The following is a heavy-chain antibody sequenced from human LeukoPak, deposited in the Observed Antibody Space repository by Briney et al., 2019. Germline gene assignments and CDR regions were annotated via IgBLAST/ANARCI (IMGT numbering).Heavy chain of an antibody. Sequence: GGSLRLSCAASGFTLRSYTMNWVRQAPGKGLEWVSSIGISSNKIYYADSVKGRFIISRDNAKNSVYLQMNSLRAEDTALYYCAKDQTMGYSSGHFDYWGQGTLVTVSS. J-gene: IGHJ4*02. D-gene: IGHD6-19*01. CDR3: AKDQTMGYSSGHFDY. CDR2: IGISSNKI. CDR1: GFTLRSYT. V-gene: IGHV3-21*04.